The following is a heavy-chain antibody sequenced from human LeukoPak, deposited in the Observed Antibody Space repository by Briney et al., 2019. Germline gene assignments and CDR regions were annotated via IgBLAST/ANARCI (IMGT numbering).Heavy chain of an antibody. CDR3: ARSRYCSSTSCSLAFDY. Sequence: ASVKVSCKASGYTFTSYYMHWVRQAPGQGLEWMVIINPSGGSTSYAQKFQGRVTMTRDTSTSTVYMELSSLRSEDTAVYYCARSRYCSSTSCSLAFDYWGQGSLVTVSS. CDR1: GYTFTSYY. J-gene: IGHJ4*02. CDR2: INPSGGST. V-gene: IGHV1-46*03. D-gene: IGHD2-2*01.